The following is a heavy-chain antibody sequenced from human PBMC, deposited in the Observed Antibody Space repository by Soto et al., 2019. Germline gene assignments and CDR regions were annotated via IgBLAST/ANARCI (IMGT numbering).Heavy chain of an antibody. V-gene: IGHV3-23*01. CDR3: AKATSSPIVGATSDY. Sequence: GGSLRLSCAASGFTFSSYAMSWVRQAPGKGLEWVSAISGSGGSTYYADSVKGRFTISRDNSKNTLYLQMNSLRAEDTAVYYCAKATSSPIVGATSDYWGQGTLVTVSS. J-gene: IGHJ4*02. CDR1: GFTFSSYA. D-gene: IGHD1-26*01. CDR2: ISGSGGST.